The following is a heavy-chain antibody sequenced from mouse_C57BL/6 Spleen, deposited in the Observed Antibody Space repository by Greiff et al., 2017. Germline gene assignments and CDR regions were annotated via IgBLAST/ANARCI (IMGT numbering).Heavy chain of an antibody. V-gene: IGHV2-2*01. Sequence: VQLQQSGPGLVQPSQSLSITCTVSGFSLTSYGVHWVRQSPGKGLEWLGVIWSGGSTDYNAAFISRLSISKDNSKSQVFFKMNSLQADDTAIYYCARIYYDYEDYAMDYWGQGTSVTVSS. D-gene: IGHD2-4*01. CDR1: GFSLTSYG. J-gene: IGHJ4*01. CDR3: ARIYYDYEDYAMDY. CDR2: IWSGGST.